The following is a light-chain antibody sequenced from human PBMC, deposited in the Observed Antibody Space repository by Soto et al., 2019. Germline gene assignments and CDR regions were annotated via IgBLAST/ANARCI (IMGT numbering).Light chain of an antibody. CDR1: QSVSTF. J-gene: IGKJ5*01. CDR2: DAS. CDR3: QQRRNWPIT. Sequence: EFVLTQSPAILSLSPGERATLSFRASQSVSTFLAWYQQKPGQAPRLLIYDASNRATGIPARFSGSGSGTDFTLTISSLEPEDSAVYYCQQRRNWPITFGQGTRLAIK. V-gene: IGKV3-11*01.